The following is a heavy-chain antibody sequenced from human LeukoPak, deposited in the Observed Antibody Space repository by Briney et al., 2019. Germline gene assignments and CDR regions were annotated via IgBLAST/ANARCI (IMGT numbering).Heavy chain of an antibody. CDR1: GGSISSSSYY. V-gene: IGHV4-39*01. CDR3: ARGPRSITIFGVVISYFDY. Sequence: PSETLSLTCTVSGGSISSSSYYWGWIRQPPGKGLEWIGSIYYSGSTYYNPSLKSRVTISVDTSKNQFSLKPSSVTAADTAVYYCARGPRSITIFGVVISYFDYWGQGTLVTVSS. D-gene: IGHD3-3*01. CDR2: IYYSGST. J-gene: IGHJ4*02.